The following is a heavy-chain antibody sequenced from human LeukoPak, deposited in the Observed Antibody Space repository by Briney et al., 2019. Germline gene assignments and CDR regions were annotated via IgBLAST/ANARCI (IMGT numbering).Heavy chain of an antibody. Sequence: GASVKVSCKASGGTFSSYAISWVRQAPGQGLEWMGRIIPILGIANYAQKFQGRVTITADKSTSTAYMELSSLRSEDTAVYYCARGRTTYDYVWGSYRQDDAFDIWGQGTMVTVSS. CDR3: ARGRTTYDYVWGSYRQDDAFDI. D-gene: IGHD3-16*02. CDR2: IIPILGIA. V-gene: IGHV1-69*04. J-gene: IGHJ3*02. CDR1: GGTFSSYA.